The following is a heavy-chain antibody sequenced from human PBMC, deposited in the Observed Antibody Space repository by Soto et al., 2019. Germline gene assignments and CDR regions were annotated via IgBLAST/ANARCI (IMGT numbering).Heavy chain of an antibody. J-gene: IGHJ5*02. D-gene: IGHD1-26*01. CDR2: ISSGADYI. Sequence: EVQVVESGGGLVKPGGSLTLSCNFTFSMYSMNWVRQAPGKGLAWVASISSGADYIKYAGAVQGRFTISSDNAKNTVSLQMSSLRVEDTAVYFCTRDEGGSYDSWFHPWGQGTQVTVSA. CDR3: TRDEGGSYDSWFHP. CDR1: TFSMYS. V-gene: IGHV3-21*06.